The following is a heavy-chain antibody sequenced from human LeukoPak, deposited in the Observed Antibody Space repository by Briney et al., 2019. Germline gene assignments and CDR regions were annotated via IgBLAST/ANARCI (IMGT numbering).Heavy chain of an antibody. J-gene: IGHJ4*02. Sequence: GGSLRLSCAASGFTFRSYSINWVRQAPGKGLEWVSSIDTASNTFYADSVTGRFTVSRDNAKNSLDLQMHSLRAEDTAVYYCARTVCSGGSCPHDSWGQGTLVTVSS. CDR3: ARTVCSGGSCPHDS. V-gene: IGHV3-21*01. CDR1: GFTFRSYS. CDR2: IDTASNT. D-gene: IGHD2-15*01.